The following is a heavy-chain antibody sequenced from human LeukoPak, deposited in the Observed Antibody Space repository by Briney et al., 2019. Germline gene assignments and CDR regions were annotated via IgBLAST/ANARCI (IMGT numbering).Heavy chain of an antibody. CDR3: ARTAIWAARLVWFDP. V-gene: IGHV4-39*01. J-gene: IGHJ5*02. CDR1: GASISSYY. CDR2: IYYSGST. Sequence: SETLSLTCTVSGASISSYYWSWIRQPPGKGLEWIGSIYYSGSTYYNPSLKSRVTISVDTSKNQFSLKLSSVTAADTAVYYCARTAIWAARLVWFDPWGQGTLVTVSS. D-gene: IGHD6-6*01.